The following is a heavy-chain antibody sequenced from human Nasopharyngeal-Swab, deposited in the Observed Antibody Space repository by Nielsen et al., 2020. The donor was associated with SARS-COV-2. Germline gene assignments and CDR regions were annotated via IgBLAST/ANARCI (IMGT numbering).Heavy chain of an antibody. D-gene: IGHD2/OR15-2a*01. CDR2: IYSTGTR. Sequence: SETLSLTCTVSGGSISSDYYSWGWIRQPPGKGLEWIGQIYSTGTRQYNPSLRSRVSISVDTSRKQFSLKLSSVTAADTAVYYCARGGTEYYDNTEGLDYWGQGTLVTVSS. J-gene: IGHJ4*02. V-gene: IGHV4-39*07. CDR1: GGSISSDYYS. CDR3: ARGGTEYYDNTEGLDY.